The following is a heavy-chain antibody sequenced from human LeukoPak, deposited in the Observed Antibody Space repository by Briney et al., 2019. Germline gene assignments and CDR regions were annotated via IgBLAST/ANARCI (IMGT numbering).Heavy chain of an antibody. V-gene: IGHV3-74*01. CDR1: GFTFSSYW. CDR2: INGDGSST. CDR3: ARDVLKTNWFDP. J-gene: IGHJ5*02. Sequence: PGGSLRLSCVASGFTFSSYWMHWVRQAPGKGLVWVSHINGDGSSTIYVDSVKGRFTISRDNAKNTLYLQMNSLRAEDTAVYYCARDVLKTNWFDPWGRGTLVTVSS.